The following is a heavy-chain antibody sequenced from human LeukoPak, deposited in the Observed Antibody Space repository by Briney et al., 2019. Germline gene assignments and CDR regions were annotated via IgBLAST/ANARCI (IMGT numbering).Heavy chain of an antibody. Sequence: SETLSLTCTVSSGSISSYYWSWIRQPAGKGLEWIGRIYSSGSTNYNPSLKSRVTMSVDTSKNQFSLRLSSVTAADSAVYYCARDKLTNSPGDSDYWGQGILVTVSS. V-gene: IGHV4-4*07. CDR1: SGSISSYY. CDR2: IYSSGST. D-gene: IGHD3-9*01. J-gene: IGHJ4*02. CDR3: ARDKLTNSPGDSDY.